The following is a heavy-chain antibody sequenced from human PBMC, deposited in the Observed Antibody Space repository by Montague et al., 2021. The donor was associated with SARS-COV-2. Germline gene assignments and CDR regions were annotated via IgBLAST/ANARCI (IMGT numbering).Heavy chain of an antibody. CDR2: INYSGKT. J-gene: IGHJ2*01. D-gene: IGHD6-19*01. V-gene: IGHV4-39*01. CDR1: GGSISSGTYY. Sequence: SETLSTCTVSGGSISSGTYYWGWVRQPPGKGLEWIGTINYSGKTYYNPSLKSRVTISVDTSKNQFSLKVTSVTAADTAVYYCARRAQWQLSWFFDLWGRGTLVTVSS. CDR3: ARRAQWQLSWFFDL.